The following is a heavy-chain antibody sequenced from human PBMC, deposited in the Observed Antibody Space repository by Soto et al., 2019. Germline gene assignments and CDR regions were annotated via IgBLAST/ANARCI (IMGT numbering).Heavy chain of an antibody. CDR1: GFTFSSYG. J-gene: IGHJ6*02. Sequence: GGSLRLSCAASGFTFSSYGMHWARQAPGKGLEWVAVISYDGSNKYYADSVKGRFTISRDNSKNTLYLQMDSLRAEDTAVYYCASKYSSSSHYTYYYGMDVWGQGTTVTVSS. CDR2: ISYDGSNK. D-gene: IGHD6-6*01. CDR3: ASKYSSSSHYTYYYGMDV. V-gene: IGHV3-30*03.